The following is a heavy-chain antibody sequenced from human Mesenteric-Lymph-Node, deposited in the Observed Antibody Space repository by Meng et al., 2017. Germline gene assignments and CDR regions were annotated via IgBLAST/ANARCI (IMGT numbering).Heavy chain of an antibody. Sequence: ASVKVSCKASGYSLTAYYMHWVRQAPGQGLEWMGWINPNSGTTVYAQKFQGRVTMTRDTSTSTVYTELSSLRSDDTAVYFCARGLVTMIVVDIWGQGTTVTVSS. V-gene: IGHV1-2*02. J-gene: IGHJ3*02. CDR3: ARGLVTMIVVDI. D-gene: IGHD3-22*01. CDR1: GYSLTAYY. CDR2: INPNSGTT.